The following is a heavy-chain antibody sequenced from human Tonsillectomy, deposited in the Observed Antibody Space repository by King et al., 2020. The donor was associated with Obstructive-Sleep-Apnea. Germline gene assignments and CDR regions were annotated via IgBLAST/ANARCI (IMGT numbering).Heavy chain of an antibody. D-gene: IGHD3-22*01. CDR3: ARDPPHPYYYDTSGSNY. Sequence: LQLQESGPGLVKPSETLSLTCTVSGGSISSSNYYWGWIRQPPGKGLEWIGRIYSSGNTYYNPSLKKRVTLSVDTSKNQFSLKLTSVTAADTAVYYCARDPPHPYYYDTSGSNYWGQGTLVTVSS. CDR1: GGSISSSNYY. CDR2: IYSSGNT. V-gene: IGHV4-39*07. J-gene: IGHJ4*02.